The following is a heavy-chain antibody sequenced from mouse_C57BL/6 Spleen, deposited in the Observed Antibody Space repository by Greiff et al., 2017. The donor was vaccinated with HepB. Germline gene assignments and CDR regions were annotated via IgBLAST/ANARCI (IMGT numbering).Heavy chain of an antibody. Sequence: VHLVESGAELVKPGASVKISCKASGYAFSSYWMNWVKQRPGKGLEWIGQIYPGDGDTNYNGKFKGKATLTADKSSSTAYMQLSSLTSEDSAVYFCAKGSSYGYFDYWGQGTTLTVSS. J-gene: IGHJ2*01. D-gene: IGHD1-1*01. V-gene: IGHV1-80*01. CDR3: AKGSSYGYFDY. CDR2: IYPGDGDT. CDR1: GYAFSSYW.